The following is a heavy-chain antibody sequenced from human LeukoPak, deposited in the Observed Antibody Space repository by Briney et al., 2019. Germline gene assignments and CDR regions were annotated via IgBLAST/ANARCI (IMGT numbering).Heavy chain of an antibody. Sequence: GGSLRLSCAASGFTVSSNYMSWVRQAPGKGLEWVTGIAYDGSRKHYADSVKGRFTISRDNSRNTMDLQMNSLRVEETAVYHCTRYDSSRFDPWGQGTLVIVSA. D-gene: IGHD3-3*01. CDR2: IAYDGSRK. CDR3: TRYDSSRFDP. J-gene: IGHJ5*02. V-gene: IGHV3-30*03. CDR1: GFTVSSNY.